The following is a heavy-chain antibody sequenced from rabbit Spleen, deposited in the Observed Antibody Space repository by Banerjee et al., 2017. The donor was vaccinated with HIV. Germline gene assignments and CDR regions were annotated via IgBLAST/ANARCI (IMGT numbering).Heavy chain of an antibody. Sequence: QEQLVESGGGLVQPGGSLKLSCKASGFDFSNYGVSWVRQAPGKGLEWIGYIDPIFGSTYYASWVNGRFTISSHNAQNTLYLQLNSLTAADTATYFCARDLAGVIGWNFGWWGPGTLVTVS. D-gene: IGHD4-1*01. CDR3: ARDLAGVIGWNFGW. CDR1: GFDFSNYG. J-gene: IGHJ4*01. V-gene: IGHV1S47*01. CDR2: IDPIFGST.